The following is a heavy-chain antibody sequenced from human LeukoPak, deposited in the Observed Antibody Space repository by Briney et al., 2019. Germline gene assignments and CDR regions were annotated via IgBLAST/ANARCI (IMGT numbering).Heavy chain of an antibody. V-gene: IGHV4-59*01. CDR1: GGSISSYY. Sequence: SETLSLTCTVSGGSISSYYWSWIRQPPGKGLEWIGYIYYSGNTNYNPSLKSRVTISVDTSKNQFSLKLSSVTAADTAVYYCARATAALYFDYWGQGTLVTVSS. J-gene: IGHJ4*02. CDR2: IYYSGNT. CDR3: ARATAALYFDY. D-gene: IGHD6-13*01.